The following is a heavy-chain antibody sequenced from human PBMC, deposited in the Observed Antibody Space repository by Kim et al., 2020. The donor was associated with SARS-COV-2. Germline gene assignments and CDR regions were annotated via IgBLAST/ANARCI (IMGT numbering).Heavy chain of an antibody. CDR2: IRSKAYGGTT. Sequence: GGSLRLSCTASGFTFGDYAMSWFCQAPGKGLEWVGFIRSKAYGGTTEYAASVKGRFTISRDDSKSIAYLQMNSLKTEDTAVYYCTRDLRLVFNWNYVYYGMDVWGQGTTVTVSS. V-gene: IGHV3-49*03. J-gene: IGHJ6*02. D-gene: IGHD1-20*01. CDR3: TRDLRLVFNWNYVYYGMDV. CDR1: GFTFGDYA.